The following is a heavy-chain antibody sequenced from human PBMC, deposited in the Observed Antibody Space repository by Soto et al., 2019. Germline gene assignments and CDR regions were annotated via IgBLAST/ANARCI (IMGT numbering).Heavy chain of an antibody. CDR2: INPNSGGT. J-gene: IGHJ3*02. CDR1: GYTFTGYY. CDR3: ARVRGIGSSSWYIGAHNAFDI. Sequence: ASVKVSCDAAGYTFTGYYMHWVRQAPGEGLEWRGWINPNSGGTNYAQKFQGRVTMTRDTSISTAYMELSRLRSDDTAVYYCARVRGIGSSSWYIGAHNAFDIWGQGTMVTVSS. D-gene: IGHD6-13*01. V-gene: IGHV1-2*02.